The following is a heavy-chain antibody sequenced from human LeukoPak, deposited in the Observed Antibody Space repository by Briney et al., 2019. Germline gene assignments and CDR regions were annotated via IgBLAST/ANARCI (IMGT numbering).Heavy chain of an antibody. CDR3: ARGGVTTNWFDP. Sequence: GGSLRLSCAPSGFTVSSYSMNWVRQAPGKGLEWVSSISSSSYIYYADSVKGRFTISRDNAKNSLYLQMNSLRAEDTAVYYCARGGVTTNWFDPWGQGTLVTVSS. CDR2: ISSSSYI. J-gene: IGHJ5*02. CDR1: GFTVSSYS. D-gene: IGHD4-11*01. V-gene: IGHV3-21*01.